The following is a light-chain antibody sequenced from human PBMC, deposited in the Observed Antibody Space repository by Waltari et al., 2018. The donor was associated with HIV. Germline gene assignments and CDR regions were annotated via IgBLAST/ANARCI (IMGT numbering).Light chain of an antibody. CDR2: EYT. CDR3: QVWDTDTDHWV. CDR1: NMGSKS. Sequence: SYVLTQPPSVAVAPGQTAGITCGGENMGSKSVHWYKPRPGQAPNLVSNEYTDRPAGSPERFAGSASWNTATLTVNSVEAGDEADYYCQVWDTDTDHWVFGGGTRLTVL. V-gene: IGLV3-21*02. J-gene: IGLJ3*02.